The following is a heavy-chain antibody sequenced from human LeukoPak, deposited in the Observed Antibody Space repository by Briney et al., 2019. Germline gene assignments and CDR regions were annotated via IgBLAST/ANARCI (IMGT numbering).Heavy chain of an antibody. V-gene: IGHV3-9*01. J-gene: IGHJ4*02. CDR1: GFTFDDYA. Sequence: GGSLRLSCAASGFTFDDYAMPWVRQAPGKGLEWVSGISWNSGSIGYADSVKGRFTISRDNAKNSLYLQMNSLRAEDTALYYCAKDIGYGDYTFDYWGQGTLVTVSS. CDR3: AKDIGYGDYTFDY. D-gene: IGHD4-17*01. CDR2: ISWNSGSI.